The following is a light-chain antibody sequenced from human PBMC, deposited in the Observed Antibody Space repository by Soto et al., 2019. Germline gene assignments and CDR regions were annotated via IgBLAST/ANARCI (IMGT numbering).Light chain of an antibody. CDR1: QSISTY. Sequence: DIQMTQSPTSLSASVGDRVTITCRASQSISTYLNWYQQKPGKASNLLIYAASSFQSGVPSRFSGSGSGTDFTLTISSLQPEDFGTYYCQQSHSTPPTFGQGTKVEIK. CDR3: QQSHSTPPT. CDR2: AAS. J-gene: IGKJ1*01. V-gene: IGKV1-39*01.